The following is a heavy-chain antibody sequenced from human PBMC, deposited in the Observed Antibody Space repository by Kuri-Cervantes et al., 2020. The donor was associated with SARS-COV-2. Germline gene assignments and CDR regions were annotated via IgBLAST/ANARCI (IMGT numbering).Heavy chain of an antibody. D-gene: IGHD2-2*01. CDR2: INPDSGGT. CDR1: GYTFTGYY. Sequence: ASVKVSCKASGYTFTGYYMHWVRQAPGQGLEWMGWINPDSGGTNYAQKFQGRVTMTRDTSISTAYMELSRLRSDDTAVYYCASWGEDIVVVPAAIVFYYYYMDVWGKGTTVTVSS. CDR3: ASWGEDIVVVPAAIVFYYYYMDV. V-gene: IGHV1-2*02. J-gene: IGHJ6*03.